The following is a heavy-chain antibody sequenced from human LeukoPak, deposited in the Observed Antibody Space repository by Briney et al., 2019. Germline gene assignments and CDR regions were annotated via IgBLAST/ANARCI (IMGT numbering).Heavy chain of an antibody. CDR1: GFTFDDYA. J-gene: IGHJ4*02. CDR2: ISGNGGNT. D-gene: IGHD1-7*01. V-gene: IGHV3-43*02. Sequence: TGGSRRLSCAASGFTFDDYAMHWVRQVPGKGLEWVSLISGNGGNTYYADSVKGRFTISRDNSKNSLYLQMNSLRTEDTALYYCAKDISNWNSRHFDYWGQGTLVTVSS. CDR3: AKDISNWNSRHFDY.